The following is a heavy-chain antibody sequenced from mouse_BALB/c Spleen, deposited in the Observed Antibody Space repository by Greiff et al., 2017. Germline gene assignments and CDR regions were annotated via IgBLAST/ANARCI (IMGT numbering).Heavy chain of an antibody. Sequence: QVQLQQSGPELVKPGASVKISCKASGYSFTSYYIHWVKQRPGQGLEWIGWIFPGSGNTKYNEKFKGKATLTADTSSSTAYMQLSSLTSEDSAVYFCARDGNYEGLYYYAMDYWGQGTSVTVSS. V-gene: IGHV1-66*01. CDR3: ARDGNYEGLYYYAMDY. D-gene: IGHD2-1*01. J-gene: IGHJ4*01. CDR2: IFPGSGNT. CDR1: GYSFTSYY.